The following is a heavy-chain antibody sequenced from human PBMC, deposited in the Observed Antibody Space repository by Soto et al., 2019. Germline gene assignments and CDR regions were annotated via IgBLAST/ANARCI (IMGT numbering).Heavy chain of an antibody. V-gene: IGHV1-2*04. Sequence: ASVKVSCKASGYAFTGYYMHCVRQAPGQGLEWMGWINPNSGGTNYAQKFQGWVTMTRDTSISTAYMELSRLRSDDTAVYYCARDNGSGRSGYYEPDYYYYGMDVRGQGTTVTVSS. CDR2: INPNSGGT. D-gene: IGHD3-3*01. CDR1: GYAFTGYY. J-gene: IGHJ6*02. CDR3: ARDNGSGRSGYYEPDYYYYGMDV.